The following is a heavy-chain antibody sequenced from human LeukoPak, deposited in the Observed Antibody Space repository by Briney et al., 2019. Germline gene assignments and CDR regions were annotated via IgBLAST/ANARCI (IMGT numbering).Heavy chain of an antibody. Sequence: SETLSLTCTVSGGSISSYYWSWIRQPPGKGLEWIGYIYYGGSTNYNPSLKSRVTISVDTSKNQFSLKLSSVTAADTAVYYCARAQFYYYGMDVWGQGTTVTVSS. CDR3: ARAQFYYYGMDV. CDR2: IYYGGST. D-gene: IGHD5-24*01. V-gene: IGHV4-59*01. J-gene: IGHJ6*02. CDR1: GGSISSYY.